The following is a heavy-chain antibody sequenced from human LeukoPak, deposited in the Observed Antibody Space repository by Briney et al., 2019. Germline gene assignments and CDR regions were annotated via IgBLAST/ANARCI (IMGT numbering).Heavy chain of an antibody. CDR2: ISYDGSNK. CDR3: ARSGYYGLGTKGFDH. D-gene: IGHD3-10*01. V-gene: IGHV3-30*03. CDR1: GFTFTNYA. Sequence: GTSLRLSCVASGFTFTNYAMSWVRQAPGKGLEWVAVISYDGSNKYYADSVKGRFTISRDNSKNTLYLQMNSLRPEDTAVYYCARSGYYGLGTKGFDHWGQGTLVTVSS. J-gene: IGHJ4*02.